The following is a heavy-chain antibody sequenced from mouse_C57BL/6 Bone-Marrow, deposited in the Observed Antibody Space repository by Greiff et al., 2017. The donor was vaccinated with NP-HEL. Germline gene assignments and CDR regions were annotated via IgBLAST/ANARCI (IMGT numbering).Heavy chain of an antibody. D-gene: IGHD1-1*01. J-gene: IGHJ2*01. CDR3: ARGITTVYTYYFDY. CDR1: GYTFTSYW. CDR2: IDPSDSYT. Sequence: QVQLQQPGAELVRPGTSVKLSCKASGYTFTSYWMHWVKQRPGQGLEWIGVIDPSDSYTNYNQKFKGKATLTVDTSSSTAYMQLSSLTSEDSAVYYCARGITTVYTYYFDYWGQGTTLTVSS. V-gene: IGHV1-59*01.